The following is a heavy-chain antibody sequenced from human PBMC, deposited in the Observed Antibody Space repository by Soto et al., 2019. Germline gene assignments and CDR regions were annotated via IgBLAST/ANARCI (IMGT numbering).Heavy chain of an antibody. CDR1: GVSISSGDYY. D-gene: IGHD3-10*01. J-gene: IGHJ4*02. CDR2: IYYSGST. CDR3: ASRKSSPYFDY. V-gene: IGHV4-30-4*01. Sequence: PSETLSLTCTVSGVSISSGDYYWSWIRQTPGKGLEWIGYIYYSGSTYYNPSLKSRVTISVDTSKNQFSLKLSSVTAADTAVYYCASRKSSPYFDYWGQGTLVTVS.